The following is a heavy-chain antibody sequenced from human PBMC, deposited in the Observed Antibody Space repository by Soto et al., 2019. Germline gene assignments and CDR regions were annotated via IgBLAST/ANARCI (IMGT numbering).Heavy chain of an antibody. D-gene: IGHD4-17*01. CDR3: ARDSGEAVGSYYYYYMDV. Sequence: ASVKVSCKASGYTFTGYYMHCVRQAPGQGLECMGWINPNSGGTNYAQKFQGWVTMTRDPSISTAYMELSRLSSDATAVYYCARDSGEAVGSYYYYYMDVWGKGTTVTVS. CDR2: INPNSGGT. CDR1: GYTFTGYY. J-gene: IGHJ6*03. V-gene: IGHV1-2*04.